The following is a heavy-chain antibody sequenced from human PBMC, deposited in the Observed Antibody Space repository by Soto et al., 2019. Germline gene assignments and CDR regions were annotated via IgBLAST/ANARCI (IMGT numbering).Heavy chain of an antibody. J-gene: IGHJ3*02. CDR3: ARSRVSTPRLEDPFDI. CDR1: GYSFPTYW. Sequence: PGESLKISCKGSGYSFPTYWLAWVRQTPGRGLEYMGIIYPGDSDSRYSPAFQGQVTISADKSINTAYLQWTSLKASDTAIYYCARSRVSTPRLEDPFDIWGQGTMGTVSS. D-gene: IGHD5-12*01. CDR2: IYPGDSDS. V-gene: IGHV5-51*01.